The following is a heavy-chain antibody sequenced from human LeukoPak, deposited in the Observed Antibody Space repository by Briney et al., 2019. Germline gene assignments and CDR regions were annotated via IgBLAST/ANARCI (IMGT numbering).Heavy chain of an antibody. V-gene: IGHV3-23*01. D-gene: IGHD7-27*01. CDR1: GLTFNNYA. CDR2: ISKSGDHT. J-gene: IGHJ4*02. CDR3: AKDGGLWVSAHWGDS. Sequence: GGSLRLSCAVSGLTFNNYAMSWVRQAPGKGLEWVSAISKSGDHTYYAASAKGRFTIYRDNSKNTLFLQMNSLRAEDTAVYYCAKDGGLWVSAHWGDSWGRGTLVTVSS.